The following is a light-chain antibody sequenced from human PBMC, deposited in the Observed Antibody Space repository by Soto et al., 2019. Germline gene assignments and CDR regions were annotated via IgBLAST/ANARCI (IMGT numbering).Light chain of an antibody. CDR3: QQGYTKSPLT. J-gene: IGKJ4*01. CDR2: GAS. Sequence: DIQMTQSPSSLSASVGYRVTITCRASQSIGTYLNWYQQKVGEPPRLLIFGASNLQSGVPSRFSGSGVGTHFTLTISSLQAEDFATYYCQQGYTKSPLTFAGGTKVDIK. CDR1: QSIGTY. V-gene: IGKV1-39*01.